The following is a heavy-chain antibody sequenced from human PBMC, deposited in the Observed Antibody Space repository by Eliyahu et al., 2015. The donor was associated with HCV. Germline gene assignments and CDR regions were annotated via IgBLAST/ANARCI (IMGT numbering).Heavy chain of an antibody. CDR3: AKRGPGGSFYEAYGMDV. Sequence: QVQLVESGGGVVQPGRPLRLSCAASGFIFSNYGMHWVRQAPGAGLEWVAVVSYDGSDKNFADSVKGRFTISRDNSKSTLYLQMDSLRPEDTAVYYCAKRGPGGSFYEAYGMDVWGQGTTVTVSS. CDR2: VSYDGSDK. J-gene: IGHJ6*02. CDR1: GFIFSNYG. V-gene: IGHV3-30*18. D-gene: IGHD1-26*01.